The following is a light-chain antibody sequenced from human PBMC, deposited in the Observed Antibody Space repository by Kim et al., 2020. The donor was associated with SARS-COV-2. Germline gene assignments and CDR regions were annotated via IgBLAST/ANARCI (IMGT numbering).Light chain of an antibody. J-gene: IGLJ2*01. V-gene: IGLV2-14*03. CDR1: ISYVGDNHY. CDR3: CSYTSSTTLV. CDR2: DVT. Sequence: GKSITISCTGIISYVGDNHYVSWYQQHPDKAPKVMIYDVTKRPSGVSNRFSGSKSGNTASLTISGLQAEDEADYYCCSYTSSTTLVFGGGTKLTVL.